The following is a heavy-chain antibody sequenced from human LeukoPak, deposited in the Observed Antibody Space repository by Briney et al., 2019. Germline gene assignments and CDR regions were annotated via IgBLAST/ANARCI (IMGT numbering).Heavy chain of an antibody. CDR2: IIPIFGTA. Sequence: SVKVSCKASGYTFISYYMHWVRQAPGQGLEWMGGIIPIFGTANYAQKFQGRVTITTDESTSTAYMELSSLRSEDTAVYYCASYNPWRSGAGTGFPFDYWGQGTLVTVSS. CDR3: ASYNPWRSGAGTGFPFDY. D-gene: IGHD6-13*01. V-gene: IGHV1-69*05. CDR1: GYTFISYY. J-gene: IGHJ4*02.